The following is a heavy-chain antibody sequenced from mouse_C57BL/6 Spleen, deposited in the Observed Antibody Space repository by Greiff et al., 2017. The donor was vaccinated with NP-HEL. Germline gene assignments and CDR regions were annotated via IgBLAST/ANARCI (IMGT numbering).Heavy chain of an antibody. CDR2: IYPGDGDT. J-gene: IGHJ3*01. Sequence: QVQLQQSGPELVKPGASVKLSCKASGYAFSSSWMNWVKQRPGQGLEWIGRIYPGDGDTNYNGKFKGKATLTADKSSSTAYMQLSSLTSEDSAVYFCARGEGFAYWGQGTLVTVSA. V-gene: IGHV1-82*01. CDR3: ARGEGFAY. CDR1: GYAFSSSW. D-gene: IGHD2-13*01.